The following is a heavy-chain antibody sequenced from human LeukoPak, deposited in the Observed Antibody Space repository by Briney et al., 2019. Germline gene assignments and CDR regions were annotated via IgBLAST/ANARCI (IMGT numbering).Heavy chain of an antibody. J-gene: IGHJ4*02. CDR3: ARGQWLAPIDY. CDR2: IKQDGSEK. Sequence: PGGSLRLSCAASGFTFSSYWMSWVRQAPGKWREWVANIKQDGSEKYYVDSVKGRFTISRDNAKNSLYLQMNSLRAEDTAVYYCARGQWLAPIDYWGQGTLVTVSS. V-gene: IGHV3-7*01. D-gene: IGHD6-19*01. CDR1: GFTFSSYW.